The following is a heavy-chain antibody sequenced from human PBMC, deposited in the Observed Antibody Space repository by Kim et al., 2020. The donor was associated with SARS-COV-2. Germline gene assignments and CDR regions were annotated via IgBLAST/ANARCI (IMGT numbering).Heavy chain of an antibody. CDR1: GFTFSSYS. V-gene: IGHV3-48*02. Sequence: GGSLRLSCAASGFTFSSYSMNWVRQAPGKGLEWVSYISSSSSTIYYADSVKGRFTISRDNAKNSLYLQMNSLRDEDTAVYYCARDWAPGDYDILTGSDAFDIWGQGTMVTVSS. D-gene: IGHD3-9*01. CDR2: ISSSSSTI. CDR3: ARDWAPGDYDILTGSDAFDI. J-gene: IGHJ3*02.